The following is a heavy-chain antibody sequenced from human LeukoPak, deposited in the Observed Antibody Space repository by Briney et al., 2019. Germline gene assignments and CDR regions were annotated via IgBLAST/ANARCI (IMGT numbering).Heavy chain of an antibody. CDR2: IFATGHT. D-gene: IGHD3-16*01. J-gene: IGHJ4*02. Sequence: PSDTLSLTCTVSGGSIRNQYWAWMRQPAGKGLEWIGRIFATGHTESNPSLRSRVTISADMPKNQLSLRLTSVTAADTALYYCAREWPGSYDALTGLYEGGYFYDKWGQGTLVTVSA. CDR1: GGSIRNQY. V-gene: IGHV4-4*07. CDR3: AREWPGSYDALTGLYEGGYFYDK.